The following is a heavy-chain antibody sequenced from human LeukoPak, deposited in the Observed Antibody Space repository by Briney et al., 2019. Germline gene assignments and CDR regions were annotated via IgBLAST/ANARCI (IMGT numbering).Heavy chain of an antibody. D-gene: IGHD1-20*01. CDR1: GGSISSGDYY. J-gene: IGHJ4*02. CDR3: ASLSITGTADY. CDR2: IYYSGST. V-gene: IGHV4-30-4*01. Sequence: PSQTLSLTCTVSGGSISSGDYYWGWIRQPPGKGLEWIGYIYYSGSTYYNPSLKSRVTISVDTSKNQFSLKLSSVTAADTAVYYCASLSITGTADYWGQGTLVTVSS.